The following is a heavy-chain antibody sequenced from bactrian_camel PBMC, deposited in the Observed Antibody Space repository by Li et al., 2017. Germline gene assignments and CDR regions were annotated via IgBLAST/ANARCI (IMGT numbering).Heavy chain of an antibody. J-gene: IGHJ4*01. V-gene: IGHV3S53*01. D-gene: IGHD2*01. CDR3: AAKLPRFGGTWYGLKTRNEYDY. Sequence: HVQLVESGGGSVQPGGSLRLSCGASGYTYSSNCMGWFRQAPGKEREGVARTLGGKSYYVNSVKGRYTISRDQSRNMVYLQMNNLDPDDTVVYHCAAKLPRFGGTWYGLKTRNEYDYWGQGTQVTVS. CDR2: RTLGGKS. CDR1: GYTYSSNC.